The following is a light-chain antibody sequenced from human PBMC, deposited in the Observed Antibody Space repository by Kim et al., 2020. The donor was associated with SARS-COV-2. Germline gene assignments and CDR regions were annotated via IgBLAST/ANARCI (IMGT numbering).Light chain of an antibody. Sequence: VAPGQTASITCYGDKLGDKYACWYQQKPGQSPVLVIYQDSKRPSGIPERFSGSNSGNTATLTISGTQAMDEADYYCQAWDSSTVVFGGGTQLTVL. CDR3: QAWDSSTVV. CDR2: QDS. CDR1: KLGDKY. V-gene: IGLV3-1*01. J-gene: IGLJ2*01.